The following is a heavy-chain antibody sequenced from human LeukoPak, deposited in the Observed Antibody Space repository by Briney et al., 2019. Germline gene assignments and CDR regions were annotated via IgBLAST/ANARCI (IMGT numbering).Heavy chain of an antibody. CDR1: GGSISSYY. J-gene: IGHJ3*02. D-gene: IGHD5-18*01. Sequence: SETLSLTCTVSGGSISSYYWSWIRQPPGKGLEWTGYIYYSGSTNYNPSLKSRVTISVDTSKNQFSLKLSSVTAADTAVYYCASAQAMVFSAFDIWGQGTMVTVSS. CDR3: ASAQAMVFSAFDI. CDR2: IYYSGST. V-gene: IGHV4-59*01.